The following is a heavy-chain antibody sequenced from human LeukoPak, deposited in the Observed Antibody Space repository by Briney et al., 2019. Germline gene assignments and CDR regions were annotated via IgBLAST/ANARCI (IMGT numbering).Heavy chain of an antibody. Sequence: SETLSLTCTVSGGSISSNYWSWIRQPPGKGLEWIGSIYYSGSTYYNPSLKSRVTISVDTSKNQFSLKLSSVTAADTAVYYCARSKRRYYYDSSGYYAGVIDYWGQGTLVTVSS. V-gene: IGHV4-39*07. J-gene: IGHJ4*02. CDR1: GGSISSNY. CDR2: IYYSGST. D-gene: IGHD3-22*01. CDR3: ARSKRRYYYDSSGYYAGVIDY.